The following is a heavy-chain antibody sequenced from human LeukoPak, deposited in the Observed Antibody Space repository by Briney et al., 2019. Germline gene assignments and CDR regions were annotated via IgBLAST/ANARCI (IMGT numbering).Heavy chain of an antibody. CDR2: IYYTGST. D-gene: IGHD2-15*01. CDR3: ATHAGVASFDY. CDR1: GGSISSSRYY. V-gene: IGHV4-39*01. J-gene: IGHJ4*02. Sequence: SETLSPTCTVSGGSISSSRYYWGWIRQPPGKGLEWLGSIYYTGSTYYNPSLKSRVTISVDTSKKLFSLKLSSVTAADTAVYHCATHAGVASFDYWGQGTLVTVSS.